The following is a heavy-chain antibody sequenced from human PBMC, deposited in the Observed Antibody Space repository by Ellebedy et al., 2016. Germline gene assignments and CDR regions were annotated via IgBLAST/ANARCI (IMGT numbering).Heavy chain of an antibody. V-gene: IGHV3-30-3*01. CDR2: ISYDGSNK. CDR1: GFTFSSYA. Sequence: GGSLRLXCAASGFTFSSYAMHWVRQAPGKGLEWVAVISYDGSNKYYADSVKGRFTISRDNSKNTLYLQMNSLRAEDTAVYYCARERFDYWGQGTLVTVSS. J-gene: IGHJ4*02. CDR3: ARERFDY.